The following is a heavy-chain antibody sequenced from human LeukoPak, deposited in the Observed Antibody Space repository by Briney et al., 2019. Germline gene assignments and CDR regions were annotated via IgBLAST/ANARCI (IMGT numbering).Heavy chain of an antibody. J-gene: IGHJ2*01. CDR3: ARVTTNWYFDL. V-gene: IGHV4-61*02. CDR1: GGSISSGSYY. CDR2: IYTSGST. Sequence: PSQTLSLTCTVSGGSISSGSYYWSWIRQPAGKGLEGSGRIYTSGSTNYNPSLKSRVTISVDTSKNQFSLKLSSVTAADTAVYYCARVTTNWYFDLWGRGTLVTVSS. D-gene: IGHD4-17*01.